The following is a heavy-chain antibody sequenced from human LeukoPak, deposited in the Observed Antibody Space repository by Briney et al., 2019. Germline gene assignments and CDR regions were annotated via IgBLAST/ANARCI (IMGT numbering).Heavy chain of an antibody. CDR2: IIPIFGTA. D-gene: IGHD3-3*01. CDR3: ARFAVFGGPDTSEGLDY. Sequence: SVNVSCKASGGTFSSYAISWVRQPPGQGLEWMGGIIPIFGTANYAQKFQGRVTITADESTSTAYMELSSLRSEDTAVYYCARFAVFGGPDTSEGLDYWGQGTLVTVTS. V-gene: IGHV1-69*13. J-gene: IGHJ4*02. CDR1: GGTFSSYA.